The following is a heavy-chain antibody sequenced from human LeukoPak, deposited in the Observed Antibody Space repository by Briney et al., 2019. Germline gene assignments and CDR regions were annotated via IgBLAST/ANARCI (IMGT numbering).Heavy chain of an antibody. Sequence: SETLSLTCAVYGGSFSGYYWSWIRQPPGKGLEWIGEINHSGSTNYNPSLKSRVTISVDTSKNQLSLKLSSVTAADTAVYYCARSVDYGSAFDIWGQGTMVTVSS. D-gene: IGHD4-17*01. CDR2: INHSGST. J-gene: IGHJ3*02. CDR1: GGSFSGYY. V-gene: IGHV4-34*01. CDR3: ARSVDYGSAFDI.